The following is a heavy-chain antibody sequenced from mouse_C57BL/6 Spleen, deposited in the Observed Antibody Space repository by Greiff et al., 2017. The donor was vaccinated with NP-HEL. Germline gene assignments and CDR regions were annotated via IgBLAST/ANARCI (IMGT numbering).Heavy chain of an antibody. D-gene: IGHD1-1*01. CDR3: AGDYGSGYAY. J-gene: IGHJ2*01. CDR2: ISSGSSTI. CDR1: GFTFSDYG. Sequence: EVQVVESGGGLVKPGGSLKLSCAASGFTFSDYGMHWVRQAPEKGLEWVAYISSGSSTIYYADTVKGRFTISRDNAKNTLFLQMTSLRSEDTAMYYCAGDYGSGYAYWGQGTTLTVSS. V-gene: IGHV5-17*01.